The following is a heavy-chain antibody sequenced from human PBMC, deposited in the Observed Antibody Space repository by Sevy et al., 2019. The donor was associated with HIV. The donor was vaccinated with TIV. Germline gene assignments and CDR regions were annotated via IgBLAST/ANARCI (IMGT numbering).Heavy chain of an antibody. Sequence: GGSLRLSCAVSGFPVSSSYMNWVRQAPGKGLQWVSVFYTGSKTDYADSVKGRFTMSRDNSKNTLYPQMNGLRAEDTAVYYCARDKNAYYYGLDVWGQRITVTVSS. CDR1: GFPVSSSY. CDR2: FYTGSKT. J-gene: IGHJ6*02. V-gene: IGHV3-53*01. CDR3: ARDKNAYYYGLDV.